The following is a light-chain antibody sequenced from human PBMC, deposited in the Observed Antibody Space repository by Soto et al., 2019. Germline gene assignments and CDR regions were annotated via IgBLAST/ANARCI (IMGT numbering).Light chain of an antibody. J-gene: IGLJ1*01. CDR2: DVS. Sequence: QSALTQPRSVSGSPGQSVTISCTGTSSDVGGYNYVSWYQHHPGKAPKLMIYDVSKRPSGVPDRFSGSKSGNTASLTISGLQAEDEAVYYCCSYAGTYTLYVFGTGTKLTVL. V-gene: IGLV2-11*01. CDR3: CSYAGTYTLYV. CDR1: SSDVGGYNY.